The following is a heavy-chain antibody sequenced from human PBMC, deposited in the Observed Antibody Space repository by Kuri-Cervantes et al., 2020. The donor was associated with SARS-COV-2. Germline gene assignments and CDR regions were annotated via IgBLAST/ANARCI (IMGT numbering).Heavy chain of an antibody. CDR3: ARDRIAAAGDYYYYTDV. CDR1: GFTFSSYD. V-gene: IGHV3-13*03. CDR2: IGTAGDT. Sequence: GGSLRLSCAACGFTFSSYDMHWVRQATGKGLEWVSAIGTAGDTYYPGSVKGQFTISRENAKNSLYLQMNSLRAGDTAVYYCARDRIAAAGDYYYYTDVWGKGTTVTVSS. D-gene: IGHD6-13*01. J-gene: IGHJ6*03.